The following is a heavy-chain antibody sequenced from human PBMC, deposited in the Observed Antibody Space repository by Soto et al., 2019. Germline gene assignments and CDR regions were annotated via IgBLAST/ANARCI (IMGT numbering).Heavy chain of an antibody. Sequence: VGSLRLSCVGSGFMFSGYAMHWVRQAPGKGLEWVSTVSDSGASTYYAHSVKGRFTVSRDNSNNMLSLEMDSLRAEDTALYFCAKDARRTGLVGQWVDWGQGTPVTVSS. CDR3: AKDARRTGLVGQWVD. CDR2: VSDSGAST. D-gene: IGHD1-26*01. CDR1: GFMFSGYA. J-gene: IGHJ4*02. V-gene: IGHV3-23*01.